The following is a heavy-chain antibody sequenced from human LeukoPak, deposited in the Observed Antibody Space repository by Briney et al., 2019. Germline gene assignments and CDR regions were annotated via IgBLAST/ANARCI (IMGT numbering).Heavy chain of an antibody. CDR2: IKQDGSEK. CDR1: GFTFSSYW. CDR3: ARDLPYYYDSSGYYLNDAFDI. D-gene: IGHD3-22*01. J-gene: IGHJ3*02. V-gene: IGHV3-7*01. Sequence: GGSLRLSCAAPGFTFSSYWMSWVRQAPGKGLEWVANIKQDGSEKYYVDSVKGRFTISRDNAKNTLYLQMNSLRAEDTAVYYCARDLPYYYDSSGYYLNDAFDIWGQGTMVTVSS.